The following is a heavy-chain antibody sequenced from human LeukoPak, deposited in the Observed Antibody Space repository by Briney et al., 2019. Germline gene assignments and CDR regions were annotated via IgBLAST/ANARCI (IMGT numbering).Heavy chain of an antibody. J-gene: IGHJ4*02. Sequence: GGSLRLPCAASGFTVSDNYMSWVRQAPGKGLEWVSVIYSGGSTYYADSVKGRFTISRDNSKNTLYLQMNSLRAEDTAVYYCARLDSSGYRGVDYWGQGTLVTVSS. CDR2: IYSGGST. CDR3: ARLDSSGYRGVDY. D-gene: IGHD3-22*01. V-gene: IGHV3-53*01. CDR1: GFTVSDNY.